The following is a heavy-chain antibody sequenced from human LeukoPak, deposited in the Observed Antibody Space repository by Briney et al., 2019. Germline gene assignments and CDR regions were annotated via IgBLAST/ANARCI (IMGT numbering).Heavy chain of an antibody. CDR2: IYSGGST. CDR3: ARGKPMYYYVFDY. D-gene: IGHD3-10*02. CDR1: GFTVSSNY. Sequence: AGSLRLSCAASGFTVSSNYMSWIRQAPGKGLEWVSVIYSGGSTYYADSVKGRFTISRDNSKNTLSLQMNSLRAEDTAVYYCARGKPMYYYVFDYWGQGTLVTVSS. J-gene: IGHJ4*02. V-gene: IGHV3-53*01.